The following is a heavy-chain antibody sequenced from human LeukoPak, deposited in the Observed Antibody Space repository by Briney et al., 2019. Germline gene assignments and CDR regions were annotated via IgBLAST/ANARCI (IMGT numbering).Heavy chain of an antibody. D-gene: IGHD3-3*01. J-gene: IGHJ4*02. CDR1: GDSISSGGYY. Sequence: SQTLSLTCTVSGDSISSGGYYWSWIRQHPGKGLEWIGYISYSGNTYYNPSLKSRAAISADTPKNQFSLTLRSVAAADTAVYYCARHDDFLSPYDYWGQGVLVTVSS. CDR2: ISYSGNT. CDR3: ARHDDFLSPYDY. V-gene: IGHV4-31*03.